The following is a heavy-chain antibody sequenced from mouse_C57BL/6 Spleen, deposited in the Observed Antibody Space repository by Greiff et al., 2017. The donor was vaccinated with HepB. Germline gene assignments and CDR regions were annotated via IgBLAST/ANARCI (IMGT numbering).Heavy chain of an antibody. Sequence: VQLQESGPELVKPGASVKISCKASGYAFSSSWMNWVKQRPGKGLEWIGRIYPGDGDTNYNGKFKGKATLTADKSSSTAYMQLSSLTSEDSAVYFCAIYGNPSYWYFDVWGTGTTVTVSS. V-gene: IGHV1-82*01. CDR1: GYAFSSSW. J-gene: IGHJ1*03. D-gene: IGHD2-1*01. CDR2: IYPGDGDT. CDR3: AIYGNPSYWYFDV.